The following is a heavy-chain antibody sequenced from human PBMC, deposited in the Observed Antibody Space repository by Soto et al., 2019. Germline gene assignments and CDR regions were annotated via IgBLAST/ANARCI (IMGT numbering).Heavy chain of an antibody. CDR3: VRERGLSSYYGMDV. CDR2: ISSSSSHI. Sequence: GSLILSCAASGFTLTTYSMNWVRQASGKGLEWVASISSSSSHIYYADSVKGRFTISRDNARNSLYLQMNSLRAEDTAVYYCVRERGLSSYYGMDVWGQGTTVTVSS. CDR1: GFTLTTYS. J-gene: IGHJ6*02. V-gene: IGHV3-21*01. D-gene: IGHD3-10*01.